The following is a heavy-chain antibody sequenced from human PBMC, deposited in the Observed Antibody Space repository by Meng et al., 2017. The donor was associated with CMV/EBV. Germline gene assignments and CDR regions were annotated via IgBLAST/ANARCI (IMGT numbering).Heavy chain of an antibody. D-gene: IGHD2/OR15-2a*01. CDR1: GGSVSSGSYY. CDR2: TYYSGST. CDR3: ARFVIRGSMPYGMDV. V-gene: IGHV4-61*01. J-gene: IGHJ6*02. Sequence: SETLSLTCTVSGGSVSSGSYYWSWVRQPPGKGLEWIGYTYYSGSTNYNPSLKSRATISVDTSKNQFSLKLSSVTAADTVVYYCARFVIRGSMPYGMDVWGQGTTVTVSS.